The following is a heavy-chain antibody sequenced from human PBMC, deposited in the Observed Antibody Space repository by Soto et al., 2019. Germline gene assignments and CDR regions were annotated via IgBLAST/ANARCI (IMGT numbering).Heavy chain of an antibody. CDR1: GGTFSTYT. CDR3: AGCMCFGGSCSLDV. D-gene: IGHD2-15*01. Sequence: QVQLVQSGAEVTKPGSSVKVSCKASGGTFSTYTLYWVRQAPGQGLEWMGGISPGIDIRDYAQKFQGRVTITADESTSTVYMQLSTRISEDAALCDSAGCMCFGGSCSLDVWGQGTLVTVSS. CDR2: ISPGIDIR. V-gene: IGHV1-69*12. J-gene: IGHJ4*02.